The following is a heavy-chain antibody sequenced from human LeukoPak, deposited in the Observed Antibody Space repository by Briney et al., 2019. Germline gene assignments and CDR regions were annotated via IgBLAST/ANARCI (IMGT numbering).Heavy chain of an antibody. V-gene: IGHV4-59*01. CDR3: ARDHDSSGNYYPGGAFDI. CDR2: IYYSGST. D-gene: IGHD3-22*01. CDR1: GGSISSYY. Sequence: PSETLSLTCTVSGGSISSYYWSWIRQPPGKGLEWIGYIYYSGSTNYNPSLKSRVTISVDTSKNQFSLKLSSVTAADTAVYYCARDHDSSGNYYPGGAFDIWGQGTMVTVSP. J-gene: IGHJ3*02.